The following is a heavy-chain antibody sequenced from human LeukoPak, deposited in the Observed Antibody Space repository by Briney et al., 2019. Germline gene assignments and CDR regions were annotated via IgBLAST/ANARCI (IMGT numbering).Heavy chain of an antibody. CDR3: ARGAYDFWSGYYSMIYNWFDP. D-gene: IGHD3-3*01. CDR1: GGSFSGYY. Sequence: SETLSLTCAVSGGSFSGYYWSWIRQPPGKGLEWIGEINHSGSTNYNPSLKSRVTISVDTSKNQFSLKLSSVTAADTAVYYCARGAYDFWSGYYSMIYNWFDPWGQGTLVTVSS. V-gene: IGHV4-34*01. CDR2: INHSGST. J-gene: IGHJ5*02.